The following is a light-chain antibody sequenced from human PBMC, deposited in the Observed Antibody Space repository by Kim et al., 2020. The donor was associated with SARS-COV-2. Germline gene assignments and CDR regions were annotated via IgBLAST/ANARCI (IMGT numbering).Light chain of an antibody. CDR3: CSYTGGPYG. J-gene: IGLJ1*01. CDR2: DVT. V-gene: IGLV2-11*01. Sequence: QSALTQPRSVSGSPGQSVTISCTGTSGDVGGYSYVSWYQQNPGKAPKLMMYDVTKRPSGVPDRFSGSKSGNTASLTISGLQAEDEADYYCCSYTGGPYGFGTGTKVTVL. CDR1: SGDVGGYSY.